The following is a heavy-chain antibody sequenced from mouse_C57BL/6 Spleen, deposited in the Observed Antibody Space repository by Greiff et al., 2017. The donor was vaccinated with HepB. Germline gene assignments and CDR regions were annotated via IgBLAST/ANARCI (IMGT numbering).Heavy chain of an antibody. D-gene: IGHD1-1*01. Sequence: VQLQQPGAELVRPGTSVKLSCKASGYTFTSYWMHWVKQRPGQGLEWIGVIDPSDSYTNYNQKFKGKATLTVDTSSSTAYMQLSSLTSEDSAVYYCASYYGSSIYYAMDYWGQGTSVTVSS. J-gene: IGHJ4*01. CDR1: GYTFTSYW. CDR3: ASYYGSSIYYAMDY. V-gene: IGHV1-59*01. CDR2: IDPSDSYT.